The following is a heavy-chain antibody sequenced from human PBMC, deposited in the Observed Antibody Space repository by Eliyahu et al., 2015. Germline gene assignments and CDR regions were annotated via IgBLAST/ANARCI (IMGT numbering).Heavy chain of an antibody. Sequence: QVHLVQSGAEVKMIGSSXXLSXKASEXPFPXRYXHWVRQAPGQALEWMAWFTPFNDNTNXAERFRNRVTITGDRASSTIFMQLSGLTFDDSAIYYCASSDGAAAGLDSWGQGTLVTVSS. D-gene: IGHD6-13*01. CDR3: ASSDGAAAGLDS. J-gene: IGHJ4*02. CDR1: EXPFPXRY. V-gene: IGHV1-45*02. CDR2: FTPFNDNT.